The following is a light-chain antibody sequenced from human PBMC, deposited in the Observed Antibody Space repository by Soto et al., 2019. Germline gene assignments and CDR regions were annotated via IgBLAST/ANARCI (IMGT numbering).Light chain of an antibody. Sequence: QSALTQPASVSGSPGQSTTISCTGTSSDVGGYNYVSWYQHHPGKAPKVMICEVSNRPSGVSNRFSGSKSGNTASLTISGLQAEDEADYYCSSYASSSALVFGTGTKLTVL. CDR3: SSYASSSALV. CDR1: SSDVGGYNY. J-gene: IGLJ1*01. V-gene: IGLV2-14*01. CDR2: EVS.